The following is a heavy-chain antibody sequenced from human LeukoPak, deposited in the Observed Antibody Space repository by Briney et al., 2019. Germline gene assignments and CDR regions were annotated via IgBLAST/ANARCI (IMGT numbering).Heavy chain of an antibody. CDR2: ISWNSGSI. CDR3: AKDTAGGYDILTGLDY. CDR1: GFTFDDYA. V-gene: IGHV3-9*01. J-gene: IGHJ4*02. Sequence: GGSLRLSCAASGFTFDDYAMHWVRQAPGKGLEWVSGISWNSGSIGYADSVKGRFTISRDNAKNSLYLQMNSLRAEDTALYYCAKDTAGGYDILTGLDYWGQGTLVTVSS. D-gene: IGHD3-9*01.